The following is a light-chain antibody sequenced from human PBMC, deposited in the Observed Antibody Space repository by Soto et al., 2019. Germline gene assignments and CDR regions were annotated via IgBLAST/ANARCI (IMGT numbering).Light chain of an antibody. J-gene: IGLJ2*01. Sequence: QSVLTQPPSVSAAPGEKVTISCSGSSSNIGENYVSWYQQLPGTAPKLLMYDNNKRPSGIPDRFSGSKSGTSATLGITGLQTGDEADYYCGTWDSSLTSVVFGGGTKLTVL. CDR1: SSNIGENY. CDR2: DNN. CDR3: GTWDSSLTSVV. V-gene: IGLV1-51*01.